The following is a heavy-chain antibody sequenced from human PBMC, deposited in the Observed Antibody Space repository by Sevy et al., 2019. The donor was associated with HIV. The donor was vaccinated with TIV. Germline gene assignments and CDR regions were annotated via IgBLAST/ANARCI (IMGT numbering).Heavy chain of an antibody. Sequence: GGSLRLSCAASGFTFNNNAMSWVRQAPGKGLEWVSVISGSSHSTFYADSVKGRFTISRDNSKNILYLQMTSLRAEDTAVYYCASNPRPSLYDWGSWFDSWGQGTVVTVSS. V-gene: IGHV3-23*01. J-gene: IGHJ5*01. CDR1: GFTFNNNA. CDR2: ISGSSHST. CDR3: ASNPRPSLYDWGSWFDS. D-gene: IGHD3-16*01.